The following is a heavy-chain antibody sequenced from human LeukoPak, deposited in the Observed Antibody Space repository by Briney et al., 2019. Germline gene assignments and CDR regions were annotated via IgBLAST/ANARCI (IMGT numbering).Heavy chain of an antibody. CDR1: GGSMSSYY. V-gene: IGHV4-59*01. D-gene: IGHD2-21*01. Sequence: SETLSLTCSVSGGSMSSYYWSWIRQSPGKGLEWIGYIYHSGSTDYNSSLKSRVTISEDTSKKQFSLKVSSVTAADTAVYYCARGVVIAPQTFDYWGQGTLVTVSS. J-gene: IGHJ4*02. CDR3: ARGVVIAPQTFDY. CDR2: IYHSGST.